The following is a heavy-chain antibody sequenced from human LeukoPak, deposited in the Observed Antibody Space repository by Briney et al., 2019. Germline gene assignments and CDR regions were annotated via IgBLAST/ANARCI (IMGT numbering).Heavy chain of an antibody. CDR2: ISSSSSYI. CDR1: GFTFSSYS. CDR3: AKDMAPGSGSYQSHYYYGMDV. Sequence: PGGSLRLSCAASGFTFSSYSMNWVRQAPGKGLEWVSSISSSSSYIYYADSVKGRFTISRDNAKNSLYLQMNSLRAEDTALYYCAKDMAPGSGSYQSHYYYGMDVWGQGTTVTVSS. V-gene: IGHV3-21*04. D-gene: IGHD3-10*01. J-gene: IGHJ6*02.